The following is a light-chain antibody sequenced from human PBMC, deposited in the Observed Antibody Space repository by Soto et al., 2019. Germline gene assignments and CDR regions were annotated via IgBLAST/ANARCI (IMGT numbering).Light chain of an antibody. J-gene: IGKJ4*01. CDR3: QHDHTYYPT. CDR2: KAS. CDR1: QSISNW. V-gene: IGKV1-5*03. Sequence: DIQMTQSPSALSASVGDRVTITCRARQSISNWLAWYQHKPGKAPNLLHYKASGLESGAPSRFSCSGSGTECTLIISSLQPDDSATYYWQHDHTYYPTFGGGTKVEIK.